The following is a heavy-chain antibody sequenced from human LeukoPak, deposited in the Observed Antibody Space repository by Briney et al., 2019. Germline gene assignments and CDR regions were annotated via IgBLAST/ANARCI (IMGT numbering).Heavy chain of an antibody. D-gene: IGHD3-16*02. V-gene: IGHV7-4-1*02. Sequence: ASVKVSCKASGYTFTSYAMNCVRQAPVQGLEWMGWINPNTGNPTYAQGLTGRFVFSLDTSVSTAYLQITSLKADDTAVYYCARAYQRLGELSLPDYWGQGTLVTVSS. J-gene: IGHJ4*02. CDR3: ARAYQRLGELSLPDY. CDR1: GYTFTSYA. CDR2: INPNTGNP.